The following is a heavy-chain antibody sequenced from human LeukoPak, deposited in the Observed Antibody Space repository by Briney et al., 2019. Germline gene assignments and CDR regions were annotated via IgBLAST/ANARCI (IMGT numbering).Heavy chain of an antibody. CDR2: IRYDGSNK. CDR3: ANPKGYYDSSALIGGY. J-gene: IGHJ4*02. D-gene: IGHD3-22*01. Sequence: GGSLRLSCAACGFTFSSYGMHWVRQAPGKGLEWVAFIRYDGSNKYYADSVKGRFTISRDNSKNTLYLQMNSLRAEDTSVYYCANPKGYYDSSALIGGYWGQGTLVTVSS. V-gene: IGHV3-30*02. CDR1: GFTFSSYG.